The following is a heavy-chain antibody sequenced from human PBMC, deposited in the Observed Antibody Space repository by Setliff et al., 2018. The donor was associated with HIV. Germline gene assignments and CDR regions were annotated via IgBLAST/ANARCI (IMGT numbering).Heavy chain of an antibody. D-gene: IGHD2-15*01. CDR3: TRTPGAWQNYFDY. V-gene: IGHV3-49*04. J-gene: IGHJ4*02. CDR2: ISDSGVTT. Sequence: GGSLRLSCAASGFTFSSYMMNWVRQAPGKGLELVSGISDSGVTTEYAASVKGRFTISRDDSLGIAYLQLNSLKSEDTAIYYCTRTPGAWQNYFDYWGQGTPVTVSS. CDR1: GFTFSSYM.